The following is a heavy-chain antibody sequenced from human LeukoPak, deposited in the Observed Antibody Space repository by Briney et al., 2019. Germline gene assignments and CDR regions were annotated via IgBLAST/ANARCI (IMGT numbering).Heavy chain of an antibody. CDR2: INPNSGGT. D-gene: IGHD1-1*01. J-gene: IGHJ6*02. V-gene: IGHV1-2*02. CDR1: GYTFTGYY. Sequence: ASVKVSCKASGYTFTGYYMHWVRQAPGQGLEWMGWINPNSGGTNYAQKFQGRVTMTTDTSTSTAYMELRSLRSDDTAVYYCAREGGTYYYYYGMDVWGQGTTVTVSS. CDR3: AREGGTYYYYYGMDV.